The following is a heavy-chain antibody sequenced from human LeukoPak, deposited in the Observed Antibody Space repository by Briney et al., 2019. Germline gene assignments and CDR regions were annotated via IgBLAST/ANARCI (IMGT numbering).Heavy chain of an antibody. J-gene: IGHJ5*02. CDR3: ARVLIWFGQLQNWFDP. CDR2: IYHTGPT. V-gene: IGHV4-39*07. Sequence: PSETLSLTCTVSGGSMTNNTFYWGWIRQPPGKGLEWIGSIYHTGPTYYNPSLKSRVTISVDTSKNQFSLKLSSVTAADTAVYHCARVLIWFGQLQNWFDPWGPGTLVTVSS. CDR1: GGSMTNNTFY. D-gene: IGHD3-10*01.